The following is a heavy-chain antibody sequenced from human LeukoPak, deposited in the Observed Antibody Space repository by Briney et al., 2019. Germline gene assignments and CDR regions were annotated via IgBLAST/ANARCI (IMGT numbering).Heavy chain of an antibody. D-gene: IGHD3-22*01. Sequence: ASVTVSCKASGYTFTGYYMHWVRQAPGQGLEWMGRINPNSGGTNYAQKFQGRVTMTRDTSISTAYMELSRLRSDDTAVYYCARDNYDSSGYGYYYGMDVWGQGTTVTVSS. CDR2: INPNSGGT. CDR1: GYTFTGYY. V-gene: IGHV1-2*06. CDR3: ARDNYDSSGYGYYYGMDV. J-gene: IGHJ6*02.